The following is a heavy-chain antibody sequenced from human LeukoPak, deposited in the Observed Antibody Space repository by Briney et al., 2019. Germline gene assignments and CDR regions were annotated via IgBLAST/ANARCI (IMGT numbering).Heavy chain of an antibody. J-gene: IGHJ4*02. V-gene: IGHV1-46*01. CDR1: GYTFTSYY. Sequence: GASVKVSCKASGYTFTSYYMHWVRQAPGQGLEWMGIINPSGGSTSYAQKFQGRVTITADKSTSTAYMELRRLRSDDTAVYYCAREFDYGSGSSFDYWGQGTLVTVSS. CDR3: AREFDYGSGSSFDY. D-gene: IGHD3-10*01. CDR2: INPSGGST.